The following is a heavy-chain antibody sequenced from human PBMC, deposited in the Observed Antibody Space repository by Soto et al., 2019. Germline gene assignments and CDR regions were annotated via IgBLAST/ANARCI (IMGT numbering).Heavy chain of an antibody. CDR1: GFTFSNAW. J-gene: IGHJ4*02. CDR3: TTGRFGDYYFDY. D-gene: IGHD3-10*01. CDR2: IKSKTDGGTT. Sequence: EVQLVESGGGLVKPGGSLRLSCAASGFTFSNAWMSWVRQAPGKGLEWVGRIKSKTDGGTTDYAAPVKGRFTISRDDSKNTLYLHMNSLKTEDTAVYYCTTGRFGDYYFDYWGQGTLVTVSS. V-gene: IGHV3-15*01.